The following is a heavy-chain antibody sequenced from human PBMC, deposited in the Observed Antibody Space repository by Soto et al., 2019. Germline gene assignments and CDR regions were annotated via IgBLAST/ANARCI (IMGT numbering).Heavy chain of an antibody. CDR2: ISRTGSSI. CDR1: GFTFSTYN. D-gene: IGHD1-26*01. J-gene: IGHJ4*02. CDR3: XXXXXXXXXXXXXELDH. V-gene: IGHV3-48*01. Sequence: EVHLVESGGGLVQPGGSLRLSCAASGFTFSTYNMNWVRQAPGKGLEWVSFISRTGSSIYYGDSVRGRFTISRDNDKGXXXXXXXXXXXXXXXXXXXXXXXXXXXXXXXXELDHWGQGNLVTVSS.